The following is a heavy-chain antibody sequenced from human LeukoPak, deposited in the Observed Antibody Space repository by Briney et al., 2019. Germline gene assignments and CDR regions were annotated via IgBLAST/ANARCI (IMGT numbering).Heavy chain of an antibody. Sequence: SETLSLTCTVSGGSISSYYWSWLRQPAGKGLEWIGRIYTSGSTNYNPSLKSRVTMSVDTSKNQFSLKLSSVTAADTAVYYCARDGAYSSNWAPPEGWFDPWGQGTLVTVSS. CDR2: IYTSGST. D-gene: IGHD6-13*01. CDR1: GGSISSYY. J-gene: IGHJ5*02. V-gene: IGHV4-4*07. CDR3: ARDGAYSSNWAPPEGWFDP.